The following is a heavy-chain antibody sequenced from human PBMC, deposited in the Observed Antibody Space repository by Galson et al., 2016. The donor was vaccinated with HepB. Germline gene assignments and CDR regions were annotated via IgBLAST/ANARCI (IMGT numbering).Heavy chain of an antibody. V-gene: IGHV3-23*01. CDR3: AITVAVNFDY. CDR2: IDRSGGST. J-gene: IGHJ4*02. Sequence: SLRLSCAASGFIFNHYAINWVRQAPGKGLEWVSTIDRSGGSTYYADSVKGRFTVSRDNSKNTLYLQMNSLRAEDTAIYYWAITVAVNFDYWGQGTLVTVSS. D-gene: IGHD6-19*01. CDR1: GFIFNHYA.